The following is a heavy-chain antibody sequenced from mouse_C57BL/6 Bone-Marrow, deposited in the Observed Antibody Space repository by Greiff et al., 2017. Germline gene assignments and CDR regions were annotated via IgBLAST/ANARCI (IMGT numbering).Heavy chain of an antibody. Sequence: QVQLQQPGAELVKPGASVKLSCKASGYTFTSYWMHWVKQRPGPGLEWIGMIHPNSGSTNYNEKFKSKATLTVDKSSSTAYMQLSSLTSEDSAVXYCARSGVTTVEAMDYWGQGTSVTVSS. CDR3: ARSGVTTVEAMDY. D-gene: IGHD1-1*01. CDR2: IHPNSGST. CDR1: GYTFTSYW. J-gene: IGHJ4*01. V-gene: IGHV1-64*01.